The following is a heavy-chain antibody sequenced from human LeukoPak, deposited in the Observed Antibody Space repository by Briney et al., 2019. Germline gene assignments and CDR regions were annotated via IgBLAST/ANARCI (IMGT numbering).Heavy chain of an antibody. CDR2: IYYSGST. Sequence: SETLSLTCTVSGGSISSYYWNWIRQHPGKGLEWIGYIYYSGSTYYNPSLKSRVTISVDTSKNQFSLKLTSVTAADTAVYYCAKTLGSPPTNFDYWGQGTPVIVSS. J-gene: IGHJ4*02. CDR1: GGSISSYY. D-gene: IGHD1-14*01. CDR3: AKTLGSPPTNFDY. V-gene: IGHV4-59*06.